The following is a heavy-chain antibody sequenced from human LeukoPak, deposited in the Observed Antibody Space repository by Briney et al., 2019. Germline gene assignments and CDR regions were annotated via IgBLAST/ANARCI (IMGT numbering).Heavy chain of an antibody. CDR2: INHSGST. J-gene: IGHJ3*02. Sequence: PSETLSLTCAVYGGSFSGYYWSWIRQPPGKGLEWIGEINHSGSTNYNPSLKSRVTISVDTSKNQFSLKLSSVTAADTAVYYCARAPSYYYDSSAADAFDIWGQGTMVTVSS. CDR3: ARAPSYYYDSSAADAFDI. CDR1: GGSFSGYY. D-gene: IGHD3-22*01. V-gene: IGHV4-34*01.